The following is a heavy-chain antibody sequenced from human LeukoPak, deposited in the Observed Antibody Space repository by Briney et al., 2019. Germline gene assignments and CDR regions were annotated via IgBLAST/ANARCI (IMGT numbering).Heavy chain of an antibody. CDR3: ARDVQAGPGY. D-gene: IGHD6-19*01. CDR1: GFTFSNYW. Sequence: GGSLRLSCAASGFTFSNYWMHWVRQAPGKGLVWVSRINGDGSSTTYADSVKGRFTISRDNAKNTLYLQMNSLRAEDAAVYYCARDVQAGPGYWGQGSLVTVSS. V-gene: IGHV3-74*01. J-gene: IGHJ4*02. CDR2: INGDGSST.